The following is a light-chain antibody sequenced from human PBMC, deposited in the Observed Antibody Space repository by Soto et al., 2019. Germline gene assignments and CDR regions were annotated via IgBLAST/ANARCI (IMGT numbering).Light chain of an antibody. V-gene: IGLV3-9*01. CDR2: RDR. Sequence: SYELTQSFSVSVALGQTARITCGGNNIGRKNVYWYQQKPGQAPVLVIYRDRTRPSGIPERFSGSNSGNTATLTVSRAQAGDEADYYCQVWDSSTGVFGGGTKLTVL. J-gene: IGLJ3*02. CDR1: NIGRKN. CDR3: QVWDSSTGV.